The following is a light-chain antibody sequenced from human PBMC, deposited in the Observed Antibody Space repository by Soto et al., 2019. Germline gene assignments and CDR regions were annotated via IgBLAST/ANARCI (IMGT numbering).Light chain of an antibody. V-gene: IGLV2-23*01. J-gene: IGLJ1*01. CDR2: EGS. CDR3: CSYAGSSGGYV. CDR1: SSDVGSYNL. Sequence: QSALTQPASVSGSPGQSITISCTGTSSDVGSYNLVSWYQQHPGKAPKLMIYEGSKRPSGVSNRFSGSKSGNTASPTISGRQAEDEADYYCCSYAGSSGGYVFGTGTKLTVL.